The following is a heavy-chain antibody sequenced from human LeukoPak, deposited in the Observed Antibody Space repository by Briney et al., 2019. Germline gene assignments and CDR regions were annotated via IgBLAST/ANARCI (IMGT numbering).Heavy chain of an antibody. Sequence: ASVKVSCKASGYTFTSYGISWVRQAPGQGLEWMGWISAYNGNTNYAQKLQGRVTMTTDTSTSTAYMELRSLRSDDTAVYYCARDLSSSSWSIDYYFDYWGQGTPVTVSS. V-gene: IGHV1-18*01. CDR3: ARDLSSSSWSIDYYFDY. CDR2: ISAYNGNT. J-gene: IGHJ4*02. CDR1: GYTFTSYG. D-gene: IGHD6-13*01.